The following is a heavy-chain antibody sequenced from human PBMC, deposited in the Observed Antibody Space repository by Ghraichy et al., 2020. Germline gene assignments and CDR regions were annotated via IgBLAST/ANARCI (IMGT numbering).Heavy chain of an antibody. D-gene: IGHD3-22*01. Sequence: SETLSLTCAVYGGSFSGYYWSWIRQPPGKGLEWIGEINHSGSTNYNPSLKSRVTISVDTSKNQFSLKLSSVTAADTAVYYCARGPRRYYDSSGYYRRDYWGQGTLVTVSS. CDR2: INHSGST. J-gene: IGHJ4*02. V-gene: IGHV4-34*01. CDR3: ARGPRRYYDSSGYYRRDY. CDR1: GGSFSGYY.